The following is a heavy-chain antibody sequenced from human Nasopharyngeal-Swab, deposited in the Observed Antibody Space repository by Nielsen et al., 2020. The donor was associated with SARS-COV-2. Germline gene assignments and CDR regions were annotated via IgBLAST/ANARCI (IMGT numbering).Heavy chain of an antibody. CDR1: GFTFSSYW. V-gene: IGHV3-74*01. CDR3: ARDTPSSHYYDSSGCFDY. J-gene: IGHJ4*02. CDR2: INGDGSST. Sequence: GESLKISCAASGFTFSSYWMHWVRQAPGKGLVWVSRINGDGSSTTYADSVRGRFTISSDNAKNMLYLQLNSLRAEDTAVYYCARDTPSSHYYDSSGCFDYWGQGTLVTVSS. D-gene: IGHD3-22*01.